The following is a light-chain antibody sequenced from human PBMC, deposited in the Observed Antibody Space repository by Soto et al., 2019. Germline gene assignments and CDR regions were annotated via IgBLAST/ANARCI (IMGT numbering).Light chain of an antibody. CDR1: TGTVTTSHF. Sequence: QTVVTQEPSLTVSPGGTVTLTCGSSTGTVTTSHFPYWFQQKPGQAPRTLTYHTTNKHPWTPGRFSGSLLGGKAALTLSGAQPEDEADYYCLLSYPAARVFGGGTKLTVL. CDR2: HTT. J-gene: IGLJ2*01. CDR3: LLSYPAARV. V-gene: IGLV7-46*01.